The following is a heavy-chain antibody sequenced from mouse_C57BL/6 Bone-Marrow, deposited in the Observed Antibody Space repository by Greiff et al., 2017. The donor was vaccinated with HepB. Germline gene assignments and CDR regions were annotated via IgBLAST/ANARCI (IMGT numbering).Heavy chain of an antibody. J-gene: IGHJ4*01. CDR2: IRNKANNHAT. D-gene: IGHD1-1*01. CDR1: GFTFSDAW. V-gene: IGHV6-6*01. Sequence: EVKVVESGGGLVQPGGSMKLSCAASGFTFSDAWMDWVRQSPEKGLEWVAEIRNKANNHATYYAESVKGRFTISRDDSKSSVYLQMNSLRAEDTGIYYCTRDYYGSRDYAMDYWGQGTSVTVSS. CDR3: TRDYYGSRDYAMDY.